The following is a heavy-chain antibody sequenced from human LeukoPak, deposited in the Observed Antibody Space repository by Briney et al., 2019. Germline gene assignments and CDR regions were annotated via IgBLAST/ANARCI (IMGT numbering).Heavy chain of an antibody. V-gene: IGHV4-59*01. J-gene: IGHJ2*01. D-gene: IGHD6-19*01. CDR2: IYYSGST. CDR1: GGSISSYY. Sequence: SETLSLTCTVSGGSISSYYWSWIRQPPGKGLEWIGYIYYSGSTNHNPSLKSRVTISVDTSKNQFSLKLSSVTAADTAVYYCARGSGWYAYFDLWGRGTLVTVSS. CDR3: ARGSGWYAYFDL.